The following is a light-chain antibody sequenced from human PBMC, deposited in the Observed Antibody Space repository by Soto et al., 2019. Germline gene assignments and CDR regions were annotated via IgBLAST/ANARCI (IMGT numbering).Light chain of an antibody. CDR2: DAY. V-gene: IGKV3-11*01. CDR3: QQRHAWPIT. CDR1: QSFRGL. Sequence: VLTQSPVTLSLSPGEIATLSCRASQSFRGLLAWYQQKPGQAPRLLIYDAYNRATGIPPRFSGSGSGTDFTLTISSLEPEDSAVYYCQQRHAWPITFGQGTRLEIK. J-gene: IGKJ5*01.